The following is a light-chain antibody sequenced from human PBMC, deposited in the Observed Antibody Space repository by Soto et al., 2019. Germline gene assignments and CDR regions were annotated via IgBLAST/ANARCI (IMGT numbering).Light chain of an antibody. CDR3: HQRQSWPRT. CDR1: QYINTR. Sequence: EIVFTQSPATLSSFPSDRVTLSCRASQYINTRLAWYQHRPGQAPRLLIYQTSLRAAGIPARFSASGSGTDFTLTISDVQPEDFALYYCHQRQSWPRTFGQGTKVDIK. CDR2: QTS. V-gene: IGKV3-11*01. J-gene: IGKJ1*01.